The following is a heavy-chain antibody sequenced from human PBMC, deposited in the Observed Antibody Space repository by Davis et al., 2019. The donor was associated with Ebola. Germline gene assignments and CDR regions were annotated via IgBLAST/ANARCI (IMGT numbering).Heavy chain of an antibody. CDR2: ISSSSSYT. V-gene: IGHV3-21*05. CDR3: ARISSGWSGYFDL. J-gene: IGHJ2*01. Sequence: GESLKISCAASGFTFSSYAMSWVRQAPGKGLEWVSYISSSSSYTNYADSVKGRFTISRDNAKNSLYLQMNSLRAEDTAVYYCARISSGWSGYFDLWGRGTLVTVSS. CDR1: GFTFSSYA. D-gene: IGHD6-19*01.